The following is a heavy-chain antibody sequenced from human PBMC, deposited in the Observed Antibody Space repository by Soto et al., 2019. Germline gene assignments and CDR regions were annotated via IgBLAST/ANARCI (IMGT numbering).Heavy chain of an antibody. J-gene: IGHJ5*02. CDR2: IYDSGSS. Sequence: SETLSLTCTVSGASISSGDYFWSWIRQSPGKGLQWIGYIYDSGSSYYSPALESRLTISLDTAESQFSLELRSVTAADTAVYYCTVARLRLRSWFTPWGRGSLVTVSS. D-gene: IGHD2-21*02. CDR1: GASISSGDYF. V-gene: IGHV4-30-4*03. CDR3: TVARLRLRSWFTP.